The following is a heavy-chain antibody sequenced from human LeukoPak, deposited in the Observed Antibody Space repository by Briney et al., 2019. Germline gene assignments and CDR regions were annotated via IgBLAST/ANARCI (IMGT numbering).Heavy chain of an antibody. CDR1: GFTFSSYS. CDR3: AGNPTGTLDY. D-gene: IGHD1-1*01. CDR2: ISSSSSTI. Sequence: GGSLRLSCAASGFTFSSYSMNWVRQAPGKGLEWVSYISSSSSTIYYADSVKGRFTISRDNARNSLYLQMNSLRAEDTAVYYCAGNPTGTLDYWGQGTLVTVSS. J-gene: IGHJ4*02. V-gene: IGHV3-48*01.